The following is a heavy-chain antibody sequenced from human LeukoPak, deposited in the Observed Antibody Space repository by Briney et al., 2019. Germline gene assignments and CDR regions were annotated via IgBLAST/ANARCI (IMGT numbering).Heavy chain of an antibody. Sequence: ASVKVSCKASGYTFTGYYVHWVRQAPGQGREWIGWIDPNSGDTYHVQKFQGRVTMTRDTSITTAYMELSRLRSDDTAMYYCARRSRSSSLGDCFDPWGQGTLVTVSS. CDR3: ARRSRSSSLGDCFDP. CDR2: IDPNSGDT. V-gene: IGHV1-2*02. D-gene: IGHD6-13*01. J-gene: IGHJ5*02. CDR1: GYTFTGYY.